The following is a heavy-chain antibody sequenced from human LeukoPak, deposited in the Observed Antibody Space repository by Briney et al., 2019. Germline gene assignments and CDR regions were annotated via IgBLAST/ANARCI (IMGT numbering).Heavy chain of an antibody. CDR3: ARGGWGIAAAGSFDY. V-gene: IGHV4-4*07. J-gene: IGHJ4*02. CDR2: IYTSGST. Sequence: SETLSLTCIVSGGSISSYYWSWIRQPAGKGLEWIGRIYTSGSTNYNPSLKSRVTISVDTSKDQFSLKLSSVTAADTAVYYCARGGWGIAAAGSFDYWGQGTLVTVSS. D-gene: IGHD6-13*01. CDR1: GGSISSYY.